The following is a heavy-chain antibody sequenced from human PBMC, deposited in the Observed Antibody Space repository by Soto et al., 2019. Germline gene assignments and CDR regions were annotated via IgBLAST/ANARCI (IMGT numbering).Heavy chain of an antibody. CDR3: ARHHDS. CDR1: SGSISSYY. V-gene: IGHV4-59*08. J-gene: IGHJ5*01. Sequence: SDTLSLSCTVSSGSISSYYWSWIRQPPGKGLEWIGYIYYSGSTNYNPSLKSRVTISVDTSKNQFSLKLSSVTAADTAVYYCARHHDSWGHGTLVTVS. CDR2: IYYSGST.